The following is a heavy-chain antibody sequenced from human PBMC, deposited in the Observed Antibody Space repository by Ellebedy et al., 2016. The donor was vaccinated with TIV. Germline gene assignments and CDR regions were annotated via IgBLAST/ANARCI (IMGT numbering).Heavy chain of an antibody. CDR1: GFTFSSYG. CDR2: ISYDGSNK. V-gene: IGHV3-30*18. Sequence: GGSLRLXXAASGFTFSSYGMHWVRQAPGKGLEWVAVISYDGSNKYYADSVKGRFTISRDNSKNTLYLQMNSLRAEDTAVYYCAKDQAEYQLLYTYYGMDVWGQGTTVTVSS. D-gene: IGHD2-2*02. J-gene: IGHJ6*02. CDR3: AKDQAEYQLLYTYYGMDV.